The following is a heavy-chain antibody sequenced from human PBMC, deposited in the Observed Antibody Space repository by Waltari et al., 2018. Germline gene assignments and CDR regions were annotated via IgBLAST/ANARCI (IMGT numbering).Heavy chain of an antibody. CDR2: ISTSGTVM. Sequence: EVQVVEPGGGMVQPGGSLRLSCVTSGFIFSNYEMNGVRQAPGKGLEWVSYISTSGTVMYYAESVEGRFTISRDNPKNSLYLQMNSLRAEDTAVYFCARGRDCSGGSCYLDHWGQGTLVTVSS. V-gene: IGHV3-48*03. CDR3: ARGRDCSGGSCYLDH. CDR1: GFIFSNYE. D-gene: IGHD2-15*01. J-gene: IGHJ4*02.